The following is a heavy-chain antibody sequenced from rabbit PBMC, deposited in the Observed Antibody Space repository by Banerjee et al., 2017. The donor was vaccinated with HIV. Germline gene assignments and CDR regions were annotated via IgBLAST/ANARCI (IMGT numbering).Heavy chain of an antibody. CDR2: IYAGKGST. V-gene: IGHV1S7*01. J-gene: IGHJ5*01. CDR3: ARGSYSYDDYGDYGWLDL. D-gene: IGHD2-1*01. Sequence: LLKESGGGLVQPGGSLKLSCKASGIDFSSYYMSWVRQAPGKGLEWIGIIYAGKGSTDYASWVNGRFTISSDNAQNTVDLQMNSLTAADTATYFCARGSYSYDDYGDYGWLDLWGPGTLVTVS. CDR1: GIDFSSYY.